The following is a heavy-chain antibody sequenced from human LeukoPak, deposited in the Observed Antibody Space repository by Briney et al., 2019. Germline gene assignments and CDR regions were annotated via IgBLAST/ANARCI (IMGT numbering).Heavy chain of an antibody. Sequence: GASVKVSCKASGGTFSSYAISWVRQAPGQGLEWMGGIIPIFGTANYAQKFQGRVTITTDESTSTAYMELSSPRSEDTAVYYCASDTDIVVVPAARNYYYYMDVWGKGTTVTVSS. V-gene: IGHV1-69*05. CDR1: GGTFSSYA. CDR2: IIPIFGTA. D-gene: IGHD2-2*01. CDR3: ASDTDIVVVPAARNYYYYMDV. J-gene: IGHJ6*03.